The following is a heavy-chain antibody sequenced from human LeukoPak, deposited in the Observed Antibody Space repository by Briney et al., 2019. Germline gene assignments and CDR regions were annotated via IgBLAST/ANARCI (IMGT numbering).Heavy chain of an antibody. V-gene: IGHV3-23*01. CDR3: AKDLHGSGSLFDY. CDR2: ISGRGGST. CDR1: GFTFSGYA. Sequence: GGSLRLSCAASGFTFSGYAMTWVRQAPGKGLEWVSAISGRGGSTYYADSVKGRFTISRDNSKNTLYLQMNSLRAEDTAVYYCAKDLHGSGSLFDYWGQGTLVTVSS. D-gene: IGHD3-10*01. J-gene: IGHJ4*02.